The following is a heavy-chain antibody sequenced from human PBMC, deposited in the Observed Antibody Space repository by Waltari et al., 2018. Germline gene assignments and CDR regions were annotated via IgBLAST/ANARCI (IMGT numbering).Heavy chain of an antibody. Sequence: QVHLVQSGAEVKQPGASVRVSCKTSGYTFTAYYLHWVRQAPGHGLEWMAWINSNTGASQSAQTFEGRVTVTRYTSLTTAYLELSGLRSDETALYYCARETLPGNKIIDYWGQGTLVTVSS. D-gene: IGHD1-1*01. CDR3: ARETLPGNKIIDY. CDR2: INSNTGAS. CDR1: GYTFTAYY. J-gene: IGHJ4*02. V-gene: IGHV1-2*02.